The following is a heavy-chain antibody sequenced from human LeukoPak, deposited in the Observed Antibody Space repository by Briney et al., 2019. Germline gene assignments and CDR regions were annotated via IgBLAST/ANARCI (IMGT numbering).Heavy chain of an antibody. CDR1: GFTFSSYS. CDR2: ISSSSSYI. CDR3: ARDSGRDDSSGYYYSEVDY. V-gene: IGHV3-21*01. D-gene: IGHD3-22*01. J-gene: IGHJ4*02. Sequence: GGSLRLSCAASGFTFSSYSMNWVRQAPGKGLEWVSSISSSSSYIYYADSVKGRFTISRDNAKNSLYLRMNSLRAEDTAVYYCARDSGRDDSSGYYYSEVDYWGQGTLVTVSS.